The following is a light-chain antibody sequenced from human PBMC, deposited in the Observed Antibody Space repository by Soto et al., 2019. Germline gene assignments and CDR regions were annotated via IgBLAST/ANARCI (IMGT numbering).Light chain of an antibody. J-gene: IGKJ5*01. CDR2: ATF. V-gene: IGKV3-20*01. Sequence: IVLSQSPGALSLSQGERATLSCRASQSVSSSYLAWYQQKPGQAPRLLIYATFSRATGIPDRFSGSGSETDFSLTINRLEPEDFAVYFCQQYGSSPITFGQGTRLAI. CDR1: QSVSSSY. CDR3: QQYGSSPIT.